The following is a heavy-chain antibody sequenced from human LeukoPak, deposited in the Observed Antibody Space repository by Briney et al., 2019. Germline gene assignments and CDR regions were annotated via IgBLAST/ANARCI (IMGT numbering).Heavy chain of an antibody. J-gene: IGHJ4*02. CDR3: ARARRTFWSGYYYFDY. V-gene: IGHV1-2*02. CDR2: INPNSGGT. Sequence: ASVTVSCKASGYTFTGYYMHWVRQAPGQGLEWMGWINPNSGGTNYAQKFQGRVTMTRDTSISTAYMELSRLRSDDTAVYYCARARRTFWSGYYYFDYWGQGTLVTVSS. D-gene: IGHD3-3*01. CDR1: GYTFTGYY.